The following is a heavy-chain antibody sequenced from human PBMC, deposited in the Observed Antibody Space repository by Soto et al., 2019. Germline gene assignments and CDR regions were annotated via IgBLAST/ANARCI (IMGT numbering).Heavy chain of an antibody. CDR2: ISAYNGYP. Sequence: QIHLVQSGAEVRKPGASVNVSCKTSGYIFTNYGVSWVRQAPGEGLEVVGWISAYNGYPKYGQRFQGRVTLSTDTSTTTGYMELRNLRFADTGVYYCARWSSGALYEYWGQGTLLTVSS. CDR3: ARWSSGALYEY. J-gene: IGHJ4*02. CDR1: GYIFTNYG. V-gene: IGHV1-18*04.